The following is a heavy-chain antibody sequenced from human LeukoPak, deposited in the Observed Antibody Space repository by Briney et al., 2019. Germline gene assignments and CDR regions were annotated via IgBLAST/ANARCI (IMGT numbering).Heavy chain of an antibody. CDR1: GYTCTGYF. Sequence: ASVKVSCKASGYTCTGYFMQWVRQAPGQGLEWMGWINPNSGGTDYAQRFQGRVTMTRDTSISTAYMELSRLRSDDTAVYYCARGPSSGWFLSQFDYWGQGTLVTVSS. J-gene: IGHJ4*02. D-gene: IGHD6-19*01. CDR3: ARGPSSGWFLSQFDY. V-gene: IGHV1-2*02. CDR2: INPNSGGT.